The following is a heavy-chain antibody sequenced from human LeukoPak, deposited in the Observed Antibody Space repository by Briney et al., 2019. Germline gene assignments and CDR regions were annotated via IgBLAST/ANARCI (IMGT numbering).Heavy chain of an antibody. Sequence: PGGSLRLSCTASGFTFSSYSMNWVRQAPGKGLGWFSYISSSSSNIFYADSFKGRFTISRDNAQNSLYLQMNSLRVEDTAVYYCARDPPGAHFDYWGQGTLVTVSS. CDR1: GFTFSSYS. J-gene: IGHJ4*02. CDR2: ISSSSSNI. CDR3: ARDPPGAHFDY. V-gene: IGHV3-21*01. D-gene: IGHD7-27*01.